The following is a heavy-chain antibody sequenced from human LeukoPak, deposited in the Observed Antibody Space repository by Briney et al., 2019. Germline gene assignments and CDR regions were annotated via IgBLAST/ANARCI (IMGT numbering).Heavy chain of an antibody. CDR1: GFTFSSYS. V-gene: IGHV3-48*01. Sequence: TGGSLRLSCAASGFTFSSYSMNWVRQAPGKGLEWVSYISSSSSTIYYADSVKGRFTISRDSAKSSLYLQMNSLRAEDTAVYYCARDPPSRGTRYFGYWGQGILVTVSS. J-gene: IGHJ4*02. CDR3: ARDPPSRGTRYFGY. D-gene: IGHD3-16*01. CDR2: ISSSSSTI.